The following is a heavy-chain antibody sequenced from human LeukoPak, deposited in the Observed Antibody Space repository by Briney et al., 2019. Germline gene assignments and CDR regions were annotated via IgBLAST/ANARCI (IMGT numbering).Heavy chain of an antibody. J-gene: IGHJ5*02. CDR3: ARDRIVVVVAAIREGFDP. CDR2: ISSSSSYI. Sequence: GGSLRLSCAASGFTFSSYSMNWVRQAPGKGLEWVSSISSSSSYIYYADSVKGRFTVSRDNDKNSLYLQMNSLRAEDTAVYYCARDRIVVVVAAIREGFDPWGQGTLVTVSS. CDR1: GFTFSSYS. V-gene: IGHV3-21*01. D-gene: IGHD2-15*01.